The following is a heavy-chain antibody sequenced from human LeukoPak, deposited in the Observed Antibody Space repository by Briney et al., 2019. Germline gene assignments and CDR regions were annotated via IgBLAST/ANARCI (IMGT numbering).Heavy chain of an antibody. J-gene: IGHJ5*02. V-gene: IGHV4-39*07. CDR2: IYDSGST. CDR3: ARDQVYGITGNWFDP. Sequence: SETLSLTCTVSGGSIRSSYYYWGWIRQPPGKGLEWIGSIYDSGSTYYNPSLKSRVTISVDKSKNQFSLKLSSVTAADTAVYYCARDQVYGITGNWFDPWGQGTLVTVSS. D-gene: IGHD1-20*01. CDR1: GGSIRSSYYY.